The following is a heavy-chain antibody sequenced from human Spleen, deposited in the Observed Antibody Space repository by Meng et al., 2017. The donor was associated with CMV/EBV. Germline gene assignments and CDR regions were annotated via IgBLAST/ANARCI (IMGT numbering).Heavy chain of an antibody. Sequence: GGSLRLSCAASGFTFSGYSMNWVRQAPGKGLEWVSYISSSSNTIYYADSVQGRFTISRDNAKNSLYLQMNSLRAEDTAVYYVLIAVAGIGFDYWGQGTLVTVSS. CDR2: ISSSSNTI. CDR3: LIAVAGIGFDY. V-gene: IGHV3-48*04. D-gene: IGHD6-19*01. J-gene: IGHJ4*02. CDR1: GFTFSGYS.